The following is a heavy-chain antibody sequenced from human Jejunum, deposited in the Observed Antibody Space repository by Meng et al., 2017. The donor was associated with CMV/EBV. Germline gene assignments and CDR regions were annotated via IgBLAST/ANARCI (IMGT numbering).Heavy chain of an antibody. CDR1: GSTFNIYH. Sequence: SGSTFNIYHMIWVRQAPGRGLEWVSGISSSGGSIYDADSVKGRFRISRDNSKNTLYLQMMSLRAEDTAVYYCAGGGPAIYSPFDPWGQGTLGTVSS. J-gene: IGHJ5*02. V-gene: IGHV3-23*01. CDR3: AGGGPAIYSPFDP. CDR2: ISSSGGSI. D-gene: IGHD2-21*01.